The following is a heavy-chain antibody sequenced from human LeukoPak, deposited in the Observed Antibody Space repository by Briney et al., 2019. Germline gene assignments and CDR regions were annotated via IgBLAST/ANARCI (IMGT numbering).Heavy chain of an antibody. J-gene: IGHJ4*02. CDR2: ISSSSSYI. CDR1: GFTFSSYS. V-gene: IGHV3-21*01. D-gene: IGHD3-22*01. Sequence: GGSLRLSCAASGFTFSSYSMNWVRQAPGKGLEGVSSISSSSSYIYYADSVKGRFTISRDNAKNSLYLQMNSLRAEDTAVYYCARDLSLYDSSGYYFDYWGQGTLVTVSS. CDR3: ARDLSLYDSSGYYFDY.